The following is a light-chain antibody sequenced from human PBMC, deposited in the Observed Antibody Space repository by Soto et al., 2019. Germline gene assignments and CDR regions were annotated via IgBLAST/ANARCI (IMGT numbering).Light chain of an antibody. V-gene: IGKV3-20*01. CDR2: GTS. Sequence: EIVLTQSPGTLSLSPWERATLSCRASQSVSSSYLAWYQQIPGQAPRLLIYGTSSGATVIPDRFSGSGSGTDFTLTISRLEPEDLAVYYCQQYGSPPPGTFGQGTKVEIK. J-gene: IGKJ1*01. CDR3: QQYGSPPPGT. CDR1: QSVSSSY.